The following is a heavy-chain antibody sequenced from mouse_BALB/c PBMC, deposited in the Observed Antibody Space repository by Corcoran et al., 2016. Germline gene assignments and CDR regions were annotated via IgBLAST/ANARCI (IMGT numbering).Heavy chain of an antibody. J-gene: IGHJ1*01. Sequence: EVQLQQSGAELVKPGASVKLSCTASGFNIKDTYMHWVKQRPEQGLEWMGRSDPANGNTKYDPKFQGQATITADTYSNTDYLQPSSLTAEDTSVYYGARWDWYFDVGAAGTTVTVAS. CDR3: ARWDWYFDV. CDR2: SDPANGNT. V-gene: IGHV14-3*02. CDR1: GFNIKDTY.